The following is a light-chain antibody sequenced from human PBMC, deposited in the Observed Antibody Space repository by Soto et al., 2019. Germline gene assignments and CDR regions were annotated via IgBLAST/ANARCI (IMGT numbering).Light chain of an antibody. V-gene: IGKV1-39*01. CDR2: AAS. CDR1: HYIHNY. CDR3: QQTYSTPDT. J-gene: IGKJ2*01. Sequence: DIQMTQSPSSLSASVGDRVTITCRASHYIHNYLNWYHQKPGKAPKLLIYAASNLQSGVPSRFSGSGSGTAFTLTISSLQPEDFATYFCQQTYSTPDTFGQGTKLEIK.